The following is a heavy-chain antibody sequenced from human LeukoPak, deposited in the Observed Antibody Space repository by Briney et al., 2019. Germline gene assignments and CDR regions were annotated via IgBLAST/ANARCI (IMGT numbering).Heavy chain of an antibody. V-gene: IGHV1-46*01. Sequence: ASVKVSCKASGYTFTSYYMHWVRQAPGQGLEWMGIINPSGGSTSYAQKFQGRVTMTRDTSTSTVYMELSSLRSEDTAVYYCARDPLTTVLNGWPPYYYYYYGMDVWGQGTTVTVSS. CDR1: GYTFTSYY. D-gene: IGHD4-17*01. J-gene: IGHJ6*02. CDR2: INPSGGST. CDR3: ARDPLTTVLNGWPPYYYYYYGMDV.